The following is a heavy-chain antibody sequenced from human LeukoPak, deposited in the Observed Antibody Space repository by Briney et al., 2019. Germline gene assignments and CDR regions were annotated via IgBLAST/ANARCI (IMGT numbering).Heavy chain of an antibody. D-gene: IGHD4-17*01. V-gene: IGHV3-11*01. CDR1: GFTFSDYY. CDR3: AKDRMTTVTLTAFDI. J-gene: IGHJ3*02. Sequence: GGSLRLSCAASGFTFSDYYMSWIRQAPGKRLEWVSYISSSGSTIYYADSVKGRFTISRDNAKNSLYLQMNSLRAEDTAVYYCAKDRMTTVTLTAFDIWGQGTMVTVSS. CDR2: ISSSGSTI.